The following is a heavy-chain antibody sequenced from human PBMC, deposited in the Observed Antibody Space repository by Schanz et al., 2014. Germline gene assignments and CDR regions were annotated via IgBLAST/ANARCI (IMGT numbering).Heavy chain of an antibody. D-gene: IGHD3-10*01. V-gene: IGHV1-8*01. CDR3: ARGRGFYDY. CDR1: GGTFSSDT. Sequence: QVQLVQSGAEVKKPGSSVKVSCKASGGTFSSDTFSWVRQAPGQGLEWLGWMNPDSGNTGYAQKFQGRVTMTRNTSISTAYMELSSLRSEDTAVYYCARGRGFYDYWGQGTLXTVSS. CDR2: MNPDSGNT. J-gene: IGHJ4*02.